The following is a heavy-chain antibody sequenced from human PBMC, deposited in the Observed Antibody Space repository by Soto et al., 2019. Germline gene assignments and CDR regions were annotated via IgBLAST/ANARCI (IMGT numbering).Heavy chain of an antibody. J-gene: IGHJ4*02. CDR2: ISYDGSNK. V-gene: IGHV3-30*18. CDR1: GFTFSSYG. CDR3: AKALGYDSSGYYAFDY. Sequence: QVQLVESGGGVVQPGRSLRLSCAASGFTFSSYGMHWVRQAPGKGLEGVAVISYDGSNKYYADSVKGRFTISRDNSKNTLYLQMNSLRAEDTAVYYCAKALGYDSSGYYAFDYWGQGTLVTVSS. D-gene: IGHD3-22*01.